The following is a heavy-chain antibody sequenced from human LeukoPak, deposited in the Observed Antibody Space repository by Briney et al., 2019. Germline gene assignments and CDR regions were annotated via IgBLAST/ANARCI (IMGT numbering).Heavy chain of an antibody. J-gene: IGHJ5*02. CDR3: ARRTAVAATINWFDP. CDR1: GFTFSSYW. CDR2: IKQDGSEK. Sequence: GGSLRLSCAASGFTFSSYWMSWVRQAPGKGLEWVANIKQDGSEKYYVDSVKGRFTISRDNAKNSLYLQMNSLRAEDTAVYYCARRTAVAATINWFDPWGQGTLVTVSS. V-gene: IGHV3-7*03. D-gene: IGHD6-19*01.